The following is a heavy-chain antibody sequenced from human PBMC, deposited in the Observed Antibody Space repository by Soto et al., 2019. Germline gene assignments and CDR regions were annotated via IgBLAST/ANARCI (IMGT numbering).Heavy chain of an antibody. Sequence: QVHLQESGPGLVKPSETLSLTCTVSGGSINNHYWSWIRQPPGRGLEWIGYIYYTGSTNYNPSLKSRVTMSVDTSKNQFSLNLTSLTAADTAIYYFGRANLYSEYWGQGTLVTVSS. CDR3: GRANLYSEY. CDR2: IYYTGST. CDR1: GGSINNHY. D-gene: IGHD7-27*01. J-gene: IGHJ4*02. V-gene: IGHV4-59*11.